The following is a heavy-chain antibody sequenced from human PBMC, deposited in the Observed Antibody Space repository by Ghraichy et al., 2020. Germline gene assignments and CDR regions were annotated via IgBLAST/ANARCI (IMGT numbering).Heavy chain of an antibody. CDR2: INAGNGNT. Sequence: ASVKVSCKASGYTFTSYAMHWVRQAPGQRLEWMGWINAGNGNTKYSQKFQGRVTITRDTSASTAYMELSSLRSEDTAVYYCARGYDYGDPFDYWGQGTLVTVSS. CDR1: GYTFTSYA. V-gene: IGHV1-3*01. CDR3: ARGYDYGDPFDY. J-gene: IGHJ4*02. D-gene: IGHD4-17*01.